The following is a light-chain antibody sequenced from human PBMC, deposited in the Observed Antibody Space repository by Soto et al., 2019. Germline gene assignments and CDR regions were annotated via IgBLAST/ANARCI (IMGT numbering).Light chain of an antibody. J-gene: IGKJ3*01. V-gene: IGKV4-1*01. CDR1: QSVLYSSNNKNY. Sequence: DIVMTQSPDSLAVSLGERATINCKSSQSVLYSSNNKNYLAWYQQKPGQPLRLLIYWASTRESGVPDRFSGGGSGTDFTLTISSLQAEDVAVYYCQQYYSTPGTFGPGTKVDIK. CDR3: QQYYSTPGT. CDR2: WAS.